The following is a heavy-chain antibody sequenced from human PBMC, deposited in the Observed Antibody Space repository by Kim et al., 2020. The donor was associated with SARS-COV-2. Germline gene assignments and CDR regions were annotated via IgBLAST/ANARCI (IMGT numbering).Heavy chain of an antibody. D-gene: IGHD3-10*01. CDR3: AGDYYGSGSYYY. Sequence: NYAQKFQGRVTITADKSTSTAYMELSSLRSEDTAVYYCAGDYYGSGSYYYWGQGTLVTVSS. J-gene: IGHJ4*02. V-gene: IGHV1-69*04.